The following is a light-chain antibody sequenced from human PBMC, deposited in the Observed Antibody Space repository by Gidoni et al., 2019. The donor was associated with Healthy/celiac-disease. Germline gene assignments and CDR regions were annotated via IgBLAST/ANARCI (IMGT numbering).Light chain of an antibody. J-gene: IGKJ2*01. CDR2: WAS. Sequence: VITHSLDSLAMSLGQRATINCKSSQSVLYSSNNKNYLAWYQQKPGQPPKLLIYWASTRESGVPDRFSGSGSGTDFTLTISSLQAEDVAVYYCQQYYSTPYTFGQGTKLEIK. V-gene: IGKV4-1*01. CDR1: QSVLYSSNNKNY. CDR3: QQYYSTPYT.